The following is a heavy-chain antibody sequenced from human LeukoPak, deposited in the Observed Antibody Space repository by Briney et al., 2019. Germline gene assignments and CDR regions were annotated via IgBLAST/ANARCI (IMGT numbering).Heavy chain of an antibody. CDR3: ARDMIVVVMGDAFDI. J-gene: IGHJ3*02. CDR1: GFTFSNYW. Sequence: GALRLSCAASGFTFSNYWMTWVRQAPGKGLEWVSSISSSSSYIYYADSVKGRFTISRDNAKNSLYLQMNSLRAEDTAVYYCARDMIVVVMGDAFDIWGQGTMVTVSS. V-gene: IGHV3-21*01. D-gene: IGHD3-22*01. CDR2: ISSSSSYI.